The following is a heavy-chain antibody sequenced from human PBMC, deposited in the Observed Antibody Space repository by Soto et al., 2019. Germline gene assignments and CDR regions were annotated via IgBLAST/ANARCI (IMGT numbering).Heavy chain of an antibody. CDR2: IKQDGGST. D-gene: IGHD6-19*01. J-gene: IGHJ5*02. Sequence: GGSLRLSCAASGFTFSSYAMSWVRQAPGKGLEWVADIKQDGGSTYYADSVKGRFTISRDNAKNTLYLQMNSLRAEDTAVYYCARDGSGWYLNWFDPWGQGTLVTVSS. CDR3: ARDGSGWYLNWFDP. CDR1: GFTFSSYA. V-gene: IGHV3-23*01.